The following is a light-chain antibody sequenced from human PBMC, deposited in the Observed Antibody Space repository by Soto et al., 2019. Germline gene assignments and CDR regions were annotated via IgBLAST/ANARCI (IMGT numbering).Light chain of an antibody. CDR1: QNIDTY. J-gene: IGKJ1*01. V-gene: IGKV1-39*01. CDR2: NAF. CDR3: LQPYILPRT. Sequence: DIQMTQSPSSLSASVGDRVTITCRTSQNIDTYLKWYQQKPGRAPRLLIYNAFILHSGVPARFSGSGSGTAFTLTISSLHPEDSGTYYCLQPYILPRTFGQGTRVEI.